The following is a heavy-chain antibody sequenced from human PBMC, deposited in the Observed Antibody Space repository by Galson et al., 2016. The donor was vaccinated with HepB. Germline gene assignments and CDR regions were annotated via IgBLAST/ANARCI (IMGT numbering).Heavy chain of an antibody. D-gene: IGHD1-1*01. CDR3: TRGRWNAPEVSWFDP. CDR1: GGSFNDYF. Sequence: SETLSLTCGVSGGSFNDYFWTWLRQSPGKGLEWIVEIHHSGSTSFKSSLRGRVTMSVDTSKNQFSLNLTSMTAADTAVYYCTRGRWNAPEVSWFDPWGQGILVTVSS. J-gene: IGHJ5*02. V-gene: IGHV4-34*01. CDR2: IHHSGST.